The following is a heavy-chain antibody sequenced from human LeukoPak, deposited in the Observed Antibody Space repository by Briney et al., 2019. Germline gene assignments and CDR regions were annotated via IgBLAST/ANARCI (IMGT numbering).Heavy chain of an antibody. J-gene: IGHJ3*02. Sequence: SETLSLTCAVSTDSFSSHYWSWIRQPPGKGLEWIGYISYNGSTNYNPSLKSRVTISIDTSKNQFSLKLRSVTAADTAVYYCARDLITVTKGFDIWGQGTMVSVSS. D-gene: IGHD4-17*01. CDR1: TDSFSSHY. V-gene: IGHV4-59*11. CDR3: ARDLITVTKGFDI. CDR2: ISYNGST.